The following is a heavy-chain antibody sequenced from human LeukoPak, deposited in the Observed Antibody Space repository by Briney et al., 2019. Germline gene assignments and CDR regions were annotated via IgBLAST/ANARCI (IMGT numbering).Heavy chain of an antibody. V-gene: IGHV3-23*01. Sequence: GGSLRLSCAASGFTFSSYAMSWVRQAPGKGLEWVSAISGSGGSTYYADSVKGRFTISGDNSKNTLYLQMNSLRAEDTAVYYCAKWSSTVTIDYYYMDVRGKGTTVTVSS. CDR1: GFTFSSYA. J-gene: IGHJ6*03. CDR2: ISGSGGST. D-gene: IGHD4-17*01. CDR3: AKWSSTVTIDYYYMDV.